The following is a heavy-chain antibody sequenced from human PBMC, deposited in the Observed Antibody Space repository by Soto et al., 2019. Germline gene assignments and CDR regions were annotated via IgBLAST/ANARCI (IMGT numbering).Heavy chain of an antibody. Sequence: QVQLQESGPGLVKPSETLSLTCTVSGAFSSTYYWSWIRQPPGKGLEWIGYMNNIGRTNYNPSLKSRVTISLDTAKNLFSLKLSSVIAADTAVYYCARSFCRDAVRCNWFDPWGLGTLVTASS. V-gene: IGHV4-59*01. J-gene: IGHJ5*02. D-gene: IGHD2-8*01. CDR2: MNNIGRT. CDR3: ARSFCRDAVRCNWFDP. CDR1: GAFSSTYY.